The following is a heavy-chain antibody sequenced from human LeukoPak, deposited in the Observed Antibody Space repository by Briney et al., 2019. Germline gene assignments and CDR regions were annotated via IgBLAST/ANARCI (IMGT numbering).Heavy chain of an antibody. CDR1: ELNFRKCG. CDR2: ISGSGGSP. Sequence: GGSLRLSCGTSELNFRKCGMTWLRQAPGKGLEWVGTISGSGGSPFYADSVKARFTISRDNYKNTLYLEMNSLRCEDTSVYYCARAPPRPTLIVYAPYFDYWGQGSLVTVSS. D-gene: IGHD3-22*01. V-gene: IGHV3-23*01. J-gene: IGHJ4*02. CDR3: ARAPPRPTLIVYAPYFDY.